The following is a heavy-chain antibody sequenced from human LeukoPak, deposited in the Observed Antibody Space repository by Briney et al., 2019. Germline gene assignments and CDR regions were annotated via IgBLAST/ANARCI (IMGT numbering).Heavy chain of an antibody. V-gene: IGHV4-59*01. CDR3: ARVGRDGYNFLYFXDY. CDR2: IYYSGST. D-gene: IGHD5-24*01. CDR1: GGFISSYY. Sequence: SETLSLTCTVSGGFISSYYWSWIRQPPGKGLEWIGYIYYSGSTNYNPSLKSRVTISVDTSKNQFSLKLSSVTAADTAVYYCARVGRDGYNFLYFXDYWXXXTXXTVS. J-gene: IGHJ4*02.